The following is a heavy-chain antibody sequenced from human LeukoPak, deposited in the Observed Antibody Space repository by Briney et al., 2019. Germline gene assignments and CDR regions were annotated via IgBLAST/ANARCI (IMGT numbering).Heavy chain of an antibody. D-gene: IGHD4-17*01. Sequence: TGGSLRLSCAASGFTFHDYAMHWVRQAPGKGLEWVSGISWNSYNIGYADSVKGRFTISRDNAKNSMYLQMNSLRAEDTALYYCTKGGMTTMTAFDFWGQGTLVTVSS. V-gene: IGHV3-9*01. J-gene: IGHJ4*02. CDR3: TKGGMTTMTAFDF. CDR2: ISWNSYNI. CDR1: GFTFHDYA.